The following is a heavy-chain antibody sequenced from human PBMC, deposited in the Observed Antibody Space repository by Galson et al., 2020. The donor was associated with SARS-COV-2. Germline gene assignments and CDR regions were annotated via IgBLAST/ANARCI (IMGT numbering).Heavy chain of an antibody. V-gene: IGHV4-61*02. CDR3: ARASSRKWQPPGCFDA. D-gene: IGHD5-12*01. CDR2: IYTTGGI. CDR1: GGSISSTNYY. J-gene: IGHJ4*02. Sequence: SETLSLTCSVSGGSISSTNYYWIWIRQPGAKGLEWIGRIYTTGGIMYSPSLKSRVTMSTDTSKNPFSLRLNSVTAADTGVYFCARASSRKWQPPGCFDAWGPGALVTVSS.